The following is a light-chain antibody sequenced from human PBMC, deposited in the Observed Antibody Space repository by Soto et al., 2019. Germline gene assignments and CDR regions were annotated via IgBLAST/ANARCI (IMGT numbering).Light chain of an antibody. V-gene: IGKV3-15*01. Sequence: EIVMTQSPATLSVSPGERATLSCRASQSVSSNLAWYQQKPGQAPRLLIYGASIRATGIPARFSGSGSGTEFTLTISSLQSEDFVVYYCHQYNNWPRTFGQGTKLEIK. CDR3: HQYNNWPRT. CDR1: QSVSSN. CDR2: GAS. J-gene: IGKJ2*01.